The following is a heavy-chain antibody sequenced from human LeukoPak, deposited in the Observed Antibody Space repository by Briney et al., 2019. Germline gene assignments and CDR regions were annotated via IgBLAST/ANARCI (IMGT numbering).Heavy chain of an antibody. CDR3: ARDRIRWELGGSGFFDY. CDR1: GFTFNSYS. V-gene: IGHV3-48*04. CDR2: ISSSSSTI. J-gene: IGHJ4*02. D-gene: IGHD1-26*01. Sequence: GGSLRLSCAASGFTFNSYSMNWVRQAPGKGLEWVSYISSSSSTIYYADSVKGRFTISRDNAMNTLYLQMNSLGAEDTAVYYCARDRIRWELGGSGFFDYWGQGTLVTVSS.